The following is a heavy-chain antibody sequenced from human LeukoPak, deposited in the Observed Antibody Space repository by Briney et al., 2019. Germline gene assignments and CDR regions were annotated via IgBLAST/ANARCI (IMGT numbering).Heavy chain of an antibody. CDR1: GGSISSSSYY. V-gene: IGHV4-39*07. J-gene: IGHJ6*02. Sequence: PSETLSLTCIVSGGSISSSSYYWGWIRQPPGEGLEWIGSIYYSGSTYYNPSLKSRVTISVDTSKNQFSLKLSSVTAADTAVYYCASRGVNYDFWSGFSHYYGMDVWGQGTTVTVSS. CDR2: IYYSGST. CDR3: ASRGVNYDFWSGFSHYYGMDV. D-gene: IGHD3-3*01.